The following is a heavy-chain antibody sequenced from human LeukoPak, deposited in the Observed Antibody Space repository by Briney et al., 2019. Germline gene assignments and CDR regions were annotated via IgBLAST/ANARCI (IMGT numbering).Heavy chain of an antibody. CDR3: ARGYSSSWYYYGMDV. D-gene: IGHD6-13*01. CDR1: GGSFSGYY. CDR2: INHSGST. V-gene: IGHV4-34*01. J-gene: IGHJ6*04. Sequence: TSETLSLTCAVYGGSFSGYYWSWIRQPPGKGLEWIGEINHSGSTNYNPPLKSRVTISVDTSENQFSLKLSSVTAADTAVYYCARGYSSSWYYYGMDVWGKGTTVTVSS.